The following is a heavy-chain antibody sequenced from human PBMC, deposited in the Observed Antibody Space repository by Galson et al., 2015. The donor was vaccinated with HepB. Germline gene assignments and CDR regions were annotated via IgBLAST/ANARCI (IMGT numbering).Heavy chain of an antibody. V-gene: IGHV3-21*01. Sequence: SLRLSCAASGFTSSSHSMNWVRQAPGKGLEWVSSISSSSSYIYYADSVKGRFTISRDNAKNSLYLQMNSLRAEDTAVYYCARSPPRYCSGGSCYSGYYYYYMDVWGKGTTVTVSS. CDR2: ISSSSSYI. CDR1: GFTSSSHS. CDR3: ARSPPRYCSGGSCYSGYYYYYMDV. J-gene: IGHJ6*03. D-gene: IGHD2-15*01.